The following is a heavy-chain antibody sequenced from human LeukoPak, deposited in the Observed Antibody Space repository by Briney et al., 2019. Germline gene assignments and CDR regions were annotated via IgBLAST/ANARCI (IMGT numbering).Heavy chain of an antibody. Sequence: ASVKVSCKASGYTFTSYAMHWVRQAPGQRLEWMGWINAGNGNTKYSQKFQGRVTITRDTSASTAYMELSSLRSEDTAVYYCARALGYYDSSGHPHYYGMDVWGQGTTVTVSS. V-gene: IGHV1-3*01. CDR3: ARALGYYDSSGHPHYYGMDV. CDR1: GYTFTSYA. D-gene: IGHD3-22*01. CDR2: INAGNGNT. J-gene: IGHJ6*02.